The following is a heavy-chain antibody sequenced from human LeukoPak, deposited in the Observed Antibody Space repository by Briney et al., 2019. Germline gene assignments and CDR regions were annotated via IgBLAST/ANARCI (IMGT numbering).Heavy chain of an antibody. J-gene: IGHJ4*02. CDR3: ARLGSYGDYYFDY. CDR2: IYHSGST. V-gene: IGHV4-30-2*01. Sequence: SETLSLTCAVSDGSVSSGGYSWSWIRQPPGKGLEWIGYIYHSGSTYYNPSLKSRVTISVDRSKNQFSLKLSSVTAADTAVYYCARLGSYGDYYFDYWGQGTLVTVSS. CDR1: DGSVSSGGYS. D-gene: IGHD4-17*01.